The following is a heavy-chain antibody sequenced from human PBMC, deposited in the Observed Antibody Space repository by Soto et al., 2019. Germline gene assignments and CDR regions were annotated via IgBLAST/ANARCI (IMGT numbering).Heavy chain of an antibody. CDR1: GYTFTSYG. V-gene: IGHV1-18*01. CDR2: ISANNGNT. CDR3: ARVQSGYDFAY. Sequence: QVQLVQSGAEVKKPGASVKVSCKASGYTFTSYGINWVRQAPGQGLEWMGWISANNGNTHYAQKLQGRVTMTTDTSTSKAYMEQRSLRSDDTAVYYCARVQSGYDFAYWGQGTLVTVSS. J-gene: IGHJ4*02. D-gene: IGHD5-12*01.